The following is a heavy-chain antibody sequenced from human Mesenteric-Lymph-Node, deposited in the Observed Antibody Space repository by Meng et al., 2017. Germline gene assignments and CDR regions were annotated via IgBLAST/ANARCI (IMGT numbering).Heavy chain of an antibody. CDR2: INAGNGNT. Sequence: QGQLWQSGAEVKKPGASVKVSCKASGYTFTSYAMHWVRQAPGQRLEWMGWINAGNGNTKYSQKFQGRVTITRDTSASTAYMELSSLRSEDTAVYYCARVGGATAPRYYFDYWGQGTLVTVSS. CDR3: ARVGGATAPRYYFDY. CDR1: GYTFTSYA. V-gene: IGHV1-3*01. D-gene: IGHD1-26*01. J-gene: IGHJ4*02.